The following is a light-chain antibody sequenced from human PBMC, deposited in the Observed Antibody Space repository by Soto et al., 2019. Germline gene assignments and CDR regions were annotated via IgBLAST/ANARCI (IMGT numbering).Light chain of an antibody. Sequence: DIQMTQSTSTLSASIGDRVTITCRASQNIDKWLAWYQQKPGKAPKLLIYDAFNLEGGVPSRFSGTGSGPEFTLTISSLQPDDFATYYCHQYFTYPVTFGQGTKLEI. CDR3: HQYFTYPVT. J-gene: IGKJ2*01. CDR1: QNIDKW. CDR2: DAF. V-gene: IGKV1-5*01.